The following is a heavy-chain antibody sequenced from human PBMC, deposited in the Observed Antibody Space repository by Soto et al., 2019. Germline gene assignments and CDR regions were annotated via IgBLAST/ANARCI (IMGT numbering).Heavy chain of an antibody. CDR2: IWYDGSNK. CDR3: AKEVGFYSILGPFDY. D-gene: IGHD6-13*01. CDR1: GFTFSSYG. Sequence: PGGSLRLSCAASGFTFSSYGMHWVRQAPGKGLEWVAVIWYDGSNKYYADSVKGRFTISRDNSKNTLYLQMNSLRAEDTAVYYCAKEVGFYSILGPFDYWGQGTLVTVSS. V-gene: IGHV3-30*02. J-gene: IGHJ4*02.